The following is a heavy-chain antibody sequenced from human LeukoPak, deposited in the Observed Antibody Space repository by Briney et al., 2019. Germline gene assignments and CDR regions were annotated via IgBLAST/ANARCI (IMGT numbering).Heavy chain of an antibody. Sequence: SETLSFTCTVSGGSISSYYWSWIRQPPGMGLEWIAYVYYDGNTRYNPSLKSRVTMSVDTSKNQFSLKLSSVTAADTAVYYCAKHELGVCDSGGCPYYFDYWGQGTLVTVSS. J-gene: IGHJ4*02. CDR1: GGSISSYY. CDR3: AKHELGVCDSGGCPYYFDY. V-gene: IGHV4-59*08. D-gene: IGHD3-22*01. CDR2: VYYDGNT.